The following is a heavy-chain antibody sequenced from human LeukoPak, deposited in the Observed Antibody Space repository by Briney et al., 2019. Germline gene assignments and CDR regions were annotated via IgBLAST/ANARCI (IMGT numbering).Heavy chain of an antibody. CDR3: ARDQYVYDGSGLVFDI. J-gene: IGHJ3*02. Sequence: SETLSLTCTVSGGSISSYYWSWIRQPPGKGLEWIGYIYYSGSTNYNPSLKSRVTISVDTSKNQFSLKLSSVTAADTAVYYCARDQYVYDGSGLVFDIWGQGTMVTVSS. D-gene: IGHD3-22*01. CDR2: IYYSGST. CDR1: GGSISSYY. V-gene: IGHV4-59*01.